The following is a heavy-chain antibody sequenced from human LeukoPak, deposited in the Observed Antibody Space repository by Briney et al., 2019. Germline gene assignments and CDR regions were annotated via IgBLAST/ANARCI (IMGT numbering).Heavy chain of an antibody. CDR3: ARYNSERDALDI. Sequence: ASVKVSCKASGYTFTSYYMHWVRQAPGQGLEWMGWINPNNGGTHYAQRFQGRVTMTRDTSISTAYMELSSLRSDDTAVYNCARYNSERDALDIWGQGTVVTVSS. CDR1: GYTFTSYY. J-gene: IGHJ3*02. D-gene: IGHD1-1*01. V-gene: IGHV1-2*02. CDR2: INPNNGGT.